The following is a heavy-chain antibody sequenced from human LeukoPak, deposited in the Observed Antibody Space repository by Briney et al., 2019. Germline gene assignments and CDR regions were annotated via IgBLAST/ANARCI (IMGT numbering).Heavy chain of an antibody. CDR3: ARSDDSGSYWRSLDAFDI. Sequence: PGGSLRLSCAASGFTFSSYWMSWVRQAPGKGLEWVANIKQDGSEKYYVDSVKGRFTISRDNAKNSLYLQMNSLRAEDTAVYYCARSDDSGSYWRSLDAFDIWGQGTMVTVSS. CDR1: GFTFSSYW. J-gene: IGHJ3*02. CDR2: IKQDGSEK. V-gene: IGHV3-7*01. D-gene: IGHD3-10*01.